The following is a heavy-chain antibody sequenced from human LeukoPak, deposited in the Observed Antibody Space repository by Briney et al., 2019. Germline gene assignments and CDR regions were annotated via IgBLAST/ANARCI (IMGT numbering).Heavy chain of an antibody. CDR1: GFTFSSYI. CDR3: ARGSFGAGVGATMDDACDI. V-gene: IGHV3-30*04. CDR2: ISYDGTDK. D-gene: IGHD1-26*01. Sequence: GGSLRLSCAASGFTFSSYIIRWVRQAPGKGLEWVAVISYDGTDKYYADSVKGRFTISRDNSKNTLYVQMNSLRAEDTAVYYCARGSFGAGVGATMDDACDIWGQGTMVTVSS. J-gene: IGHJ3*02.